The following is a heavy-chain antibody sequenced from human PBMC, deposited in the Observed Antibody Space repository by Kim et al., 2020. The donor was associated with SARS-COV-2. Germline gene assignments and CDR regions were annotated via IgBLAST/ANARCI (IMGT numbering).Heavy chain of an antibody. CDR3: TKDGTTLGFGFSYYEIDV. J-gene: IGHJ6*01. V-gene: IGHV3-30*02. Sequence: GGSLRLSCETSGFTFSNFGMHWVRKAPGKGMGWVAFISYDGSRTDYVDSVQGRFSVSRENSKSTVLLEMSSLRADDTAVNYCTKDGTTLGFGFSYYEIDV. D-gene: IGHD3-16*01. CDR2: ISYDGSRT. CDR1: GFTFSNFG.